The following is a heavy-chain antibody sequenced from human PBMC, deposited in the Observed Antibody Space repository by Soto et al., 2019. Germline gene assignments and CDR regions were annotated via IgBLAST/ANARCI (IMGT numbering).Heavy chain of an antibody. CDR1: GYTFTDYF. Sequence: ASVKVSCKASGYTFTDYFIHWVRQAPGQGLEWMGWINPISRGTNFAQKFRGRFTMTRDTSINTAYMDLSSLRSDDTAVYYCAREMAPNLRYFDLWGQGTLVTVS. D-gene: IGHD2-8*01. J-gene: IGHJ4*02. CDR3: AREMAPNLRYFDL. CDR2: INPISRGT. V-gene: IGHV1-2*02.